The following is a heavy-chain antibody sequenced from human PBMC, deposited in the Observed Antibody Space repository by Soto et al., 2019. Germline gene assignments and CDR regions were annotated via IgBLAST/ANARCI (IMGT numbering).Heavy chain of an antibody. CDR1: GGTFSNYA. J-gene: IGHJ5*02. D-gene: IGHD2-15*01. CDR3: AKDGGREGYFGNWFDT. Sequence: QVQLVQSGAEVKKPGSSVKVSCKASGGTFSNYAITWVRQAPGQGLEWLGRIIPIFGTRDYAQKFQGRVTITANDSTTTADMELSSLRSDDTAVYYCAKDGGREGYFGNWFDTWGQGTLVTVSS. V-gene: IGHV1-69*15. CDR2: IIPIFGTR.